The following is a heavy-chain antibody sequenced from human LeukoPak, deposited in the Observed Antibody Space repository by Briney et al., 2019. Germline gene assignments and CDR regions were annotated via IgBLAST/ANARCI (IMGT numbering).Heavy chain of an antibody. Sequence: GESLKISCKGSGYSFTSSWIGWVRQMPGKGLEWMGIIYPGDSDTRYSPSFQGQVTISADKSISTAYLQWSSLKASDTAMYYCARRYHGYTHAFDIWGQGTMVTVSS. D-gene: IGHD3-10*01. CDR2: IYPGDSDT. CDR1: GYSFTSSW. J-gene: IGHJ3*02. CDR3: ARRYHGYTHAFDI. V-gene: IGHV5-51*01.